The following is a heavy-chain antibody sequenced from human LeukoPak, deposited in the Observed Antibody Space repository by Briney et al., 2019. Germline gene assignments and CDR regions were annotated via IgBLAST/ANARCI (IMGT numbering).Heavy chain of an antibody. CDR2: ISGSGGST. CDR1: GFTFSSYA. V-gene: IGHV3-23*01. Sequence: GGSLRLSCAAYGFTFSSYAMSWVRQAPGKGLEWVSAISGSGGSTYYADSVKGRFTISRDNSKNTLYLQMNSLRAEDTAVYYCAKDLERRYFDWVPIGYWGQGTLVTVSS. D-gene: IGHD3-9*01. J-gene: IGHJ4*02. CDR3: AKDLERRYFDWVPIGY.